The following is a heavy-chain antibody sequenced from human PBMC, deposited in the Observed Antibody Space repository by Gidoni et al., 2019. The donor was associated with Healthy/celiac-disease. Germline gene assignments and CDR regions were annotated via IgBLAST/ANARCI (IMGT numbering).Heavy chain of an antibody. CDR3: ARQSIAVAESIFDY. CDR2: T. D-gene: IGHD6-19*01. Sequence: TYYNPSLKSRVTISVDTSKNQFSLKRSSVTAADTAVYYCARQSIAVAESIFDYWGQGTRVTVSS. V-gene: IGHV4-39*01. J-gene: IGHJ4*02.